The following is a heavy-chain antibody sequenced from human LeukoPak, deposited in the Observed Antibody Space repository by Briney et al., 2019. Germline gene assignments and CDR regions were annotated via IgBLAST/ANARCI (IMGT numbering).Heavy chain of an antibody. Sequence: SETLSLTCTVSGGSISSYYWSWIRQPAGKGLEWIGRIYTSVSTNYNPSLKSRVIMSLDTPKNQFSLKLSSVTAADTAVYYCATGYGDYYFDYWGQGTLVTVSS. D-gene: IGHD4-17*01. V-gene: IGHV4-4*07. CDR3: ATGYGDYYFDY. J-gene: IGHJ4*02. CDR2: IYTSVST. CDR1: GGSISSYY.